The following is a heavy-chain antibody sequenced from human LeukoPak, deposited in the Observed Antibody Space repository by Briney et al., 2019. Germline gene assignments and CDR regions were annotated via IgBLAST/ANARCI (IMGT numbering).Heavy chain of an antibody. CDR2: INWNGGST. V-gene: IGHV3-20*04. D-gene: IGHD1-26*01. Sequence: GGSLRLSCVGSGFTFSDYWMSWVRQAPGKGLEWVSGINWNGGSTGYADSVKGRFTISRDNAKNSLYLQMNSLRAEDTALYYCARGWWELNYWGQGTLVTVSS. CDR3: ARGWWELNY. CDR1: GFTFSDYW. J-gene: IGHJ4*02.